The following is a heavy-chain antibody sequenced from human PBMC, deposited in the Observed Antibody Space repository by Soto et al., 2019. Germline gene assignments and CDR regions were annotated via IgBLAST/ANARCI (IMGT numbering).Heavy chain of an antibody. Sequence: QVQLQESGPGLVKPSQTLSLTCTDSGGSISSGDYYWTWIRQHPGKGLEWIGYIYYSGSTYYNPSLKRRXXIXIXXSKNQFSLKLSSVTAADTAVYYCARDLGDYYGMDVWGQGTTVTVSS. V-gene: IGHV4-31*03. CDR1: GGSISSGDYY. CDR3: ARDLGDYYGMDV. J-gene: IGHJ6*02. CDR2: IYYSGST.